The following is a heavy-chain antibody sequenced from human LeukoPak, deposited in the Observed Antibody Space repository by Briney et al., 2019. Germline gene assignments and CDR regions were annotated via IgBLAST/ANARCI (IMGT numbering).Heavy chain of an antibody. CDR1: GGTFSSYA. J-gene: IGHJ6*03. CDR3: ARDETSSSWYYSLPYYMDV. D-gene: IGHD6-13*01. CDR2: IIPIFGTA. V-gene: IGHV1-69*06. Sequence: GASVKVSCKASGGTFSSYAISWVRQAPGQGLEWMGGIIPIFGTANYAQKFQGRVTITADKSTSTAYMELSSLRSEDTAVYYCARDETSSSWYYSLPYYMDVWGKGTTVTISS.